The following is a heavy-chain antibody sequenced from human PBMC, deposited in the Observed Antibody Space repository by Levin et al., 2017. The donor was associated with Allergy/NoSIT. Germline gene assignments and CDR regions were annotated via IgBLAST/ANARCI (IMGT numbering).Heavy chain of an antibody. Sequence: GSLRLSCTVSGGSVSSGSYYWSWIRQPPGKGLEWIGYIYYSGSTNYNPSLKSRVTISVDTSKNQFSLKLSSVTAADTAVYYCARIGGSSAYGMDVWGQGTTVTVSS. CDR3: ARIGGSSAYGMDV. CDR2: IYYSGST. J-gene: IGHJ6*02. CDR1: GGSVSSGSYY. V-gene: IGHV4-61*01. D-gene: IGHD2-15*01.